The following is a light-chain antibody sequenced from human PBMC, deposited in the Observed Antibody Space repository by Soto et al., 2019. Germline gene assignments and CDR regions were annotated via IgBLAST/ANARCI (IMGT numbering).Light chain of an antibody. CDR1: SNDIREYHY. Sequence: QSALTQPPSASGSPGQSVTIPCTGTSNDIREYHYVSWYQQHPGKAPKLMIYEVTQRPSGVPHRFSGSKSGNTASLTVSGLQPEDEADYYCTSYAGSDNPVLFGGGTKVTVL. CDR3: TSYAGSDNPVL. J-gene: IGLJ2*01. CDR2: EVT. V-gene: IGLV2-8*01.